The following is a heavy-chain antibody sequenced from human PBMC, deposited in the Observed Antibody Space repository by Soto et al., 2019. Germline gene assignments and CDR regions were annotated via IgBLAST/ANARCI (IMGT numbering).Heavy chain of an antibody. D-gene: IGHD6-13*01. J-gene: IGHJ4*02. CDR1: GGSMNGYY. CDR3: ARSVATPGTNIDF. CDR2: IYFSGST. Sequence: PSDTLSLSCSVSGGSMNGYYWSWIRQTPGQGLEWLGFIYFSGSTRYNPSLMSRLTISLDKSKRQFSMSLSSVTAADTAVYYCARSVATPGTNIDFWGQGTLVTVSS. V-gene: IGHV4-59*07.